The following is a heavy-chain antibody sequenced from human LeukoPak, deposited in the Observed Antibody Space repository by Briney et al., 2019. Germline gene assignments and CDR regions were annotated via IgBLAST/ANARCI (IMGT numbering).Heavy chain of an antibody. CDR3: ARASQDYYGSGSYYRGGDAFDI. Sequence: SVKVSCKASGGTFSSYAISWVRQAPGQGLEWMGRIIPILGIANYAQKFQARVTLTADKSTSTAYMELSSLRSDDTAVYYCARASQDYYGSGSYYRGGDAFDIWGQGTMVTVSS. J-gene: IGHJ3*02. CDR1: GGTFSSYA. D-gene: IGHD3-10*01. V-gene: IGHV1-69*04. CDR2: IIPILGIA.